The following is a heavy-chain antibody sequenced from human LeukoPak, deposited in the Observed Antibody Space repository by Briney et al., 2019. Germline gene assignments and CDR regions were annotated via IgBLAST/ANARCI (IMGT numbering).Heavy chain of an antibody. CDR3: VKEWARVPIMNS. Sequence: PGGSLRLSCAASGFTFSSYAMSWVRQAPGKGLEWVSSMSASADETHYAGSVKGRFTISRDNSKNALFLQLSSLRVEDTAIYYCVKEWARVPIMNSWGPGTLVTVSS. CDR2: MSASADET. D-gene: IGHD1-26*01. J-gene: IGHJ1*01. V-gene: IGHV3-23*01. CDR1: GFTFSSYA.